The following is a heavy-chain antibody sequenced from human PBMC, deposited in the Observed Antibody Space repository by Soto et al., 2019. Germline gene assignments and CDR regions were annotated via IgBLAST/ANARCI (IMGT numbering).Heavy chain of an antibody. Sequence: GGSLRLSCAASGFTFDDYTMHWVRQAPGKGLEWVSLISWDGGSTYYADSVKGRFTISRGNSKNSLYLQMNSLRTEDTALYYCAKDSGSGWLYGMDVGGQGTTVTVSS. V-gene: IGHV3-43*01. D-gene: IGHD6-19*01. CDR1: GFTFDDYT. CDR3: AKDSGSGWLYGMDV. J-gene: IGHJ6*02. CDR2: ISWDGGST.